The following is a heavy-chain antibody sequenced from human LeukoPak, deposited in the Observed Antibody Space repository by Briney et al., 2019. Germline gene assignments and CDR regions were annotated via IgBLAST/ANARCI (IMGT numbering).Heavy chain of an antibody. CDR1: GFTFTSYA. D-gene: IGHD5-12*01. CDR2: VSGSGGST. V-gene: IGHV3-23*01. Sequence: TGGSLRLSCAASGFTFTSYAMNWVRQAPGKGLEWVSGVSGSGGSTYYADSVKGRFTISRDNSKNTLYLQMNSLRAEDTAVYYCAKDLDIVATITGNWGQGTLVTVSS. CDR3: AKDLDIVATITGN. J-gene: IGHJ4*02.